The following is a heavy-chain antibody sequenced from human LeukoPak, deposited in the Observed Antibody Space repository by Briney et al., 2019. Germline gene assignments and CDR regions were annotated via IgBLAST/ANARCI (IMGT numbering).Heavy chain of an antibody. V-gene: IGHV3-21*01. Sequence: GGSLRLSCAASGFTFSSYAMNWVRRAPGKGLEWVSSISSSSSYIYYADSVKGRFTISRDNAKNSLYLQMDSLRAEDTAVYYCARKTSSSFRYFDYWGQGTLVTVSS. J-gene: IGHJ4*02. CDR1: GFTFSSYA. CDR3: ARKTSSSFRYFDY. CDR2: ISSSSSYI. D-gene: IGHD6-13*01.